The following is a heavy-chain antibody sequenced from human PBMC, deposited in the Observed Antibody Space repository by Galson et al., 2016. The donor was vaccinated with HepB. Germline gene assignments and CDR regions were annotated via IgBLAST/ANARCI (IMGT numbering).Heavy chain of an antibody. CDR2: IYHTGSV. V-gene: IGHV4-4*02. Sequence: VRQAPGKGLEWIGDIYHTGSVNCNPSLKSRVIISLDKSKNQFALQLSSVTAADTAVYYCARWSCSGGTCYTSDYWGQGTLVTVSS. J-gene: IGHJ4*02. CDR3: ARWSCSGGTCYTSDY. D-gene: IGHD2-15*01.